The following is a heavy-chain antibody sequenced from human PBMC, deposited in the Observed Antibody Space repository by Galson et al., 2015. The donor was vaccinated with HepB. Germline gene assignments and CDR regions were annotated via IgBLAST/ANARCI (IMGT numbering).Heavy chain of an antibody. V-gene: IGHV3-23*01. J-gene: IGHJ4*02. Sequence: SLRLSCAASGFTFSSYAMSWVRQAPGKGLEWVSAISGSGGSTYYADSVKGRFTISRDNSKNTLYLQMNSLRAEDTAVYYCAKDSGEWLEGWAFDYWGQGTLVTVSS. CDR1: GFTFSSYA. CDR3: AKDSGEWLEGWAFDY. D-gene: IGHD6-19*01. CDR2: ISGSGGST.